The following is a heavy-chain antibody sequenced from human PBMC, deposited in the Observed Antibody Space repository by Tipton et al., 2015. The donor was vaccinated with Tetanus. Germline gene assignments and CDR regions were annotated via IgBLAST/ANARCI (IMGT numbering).Heavy chain of an antibody. CDR3: ARAQVVAGTGGFDP. CDR1: GFTFSDYW. CDR2: ISGDGSST. D-gene: IGHD6-19*01. V-gene: IGHV3-74*01. Sequence: SLRLSCAASGFTFSDYWMHWVRQAPGKGLMWVSRISGDGSSTSYAASVKGRFTISRDNAKNTVYLQMNSLRAEDTAVDYCARAQVVAGTGGFDPWGQGTPVTVSS. J-gene: IGHJ5*02.